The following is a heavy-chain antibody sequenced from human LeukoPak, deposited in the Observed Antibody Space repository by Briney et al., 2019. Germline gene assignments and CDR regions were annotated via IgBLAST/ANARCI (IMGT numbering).Heavy chain of an antibody. V-gene: IGHV3-66*01. Sequence: PGGSLRLSCAASGFTVRTNYMSWVRQAPGKGLEWVSVIYSGGSTYYADSVKDRFTISRDNSKNTLFLQMNSLRAEDTAVYYCARNFPTVVTSFDYWGQGTLVTVSS. CDR2: IYSGGST. CDR1: GFTVRTNY. D-gene: IGHD4-23*01. J-gene: IGHJ4*02. CDR3: ARNFPTVVTSFDY.